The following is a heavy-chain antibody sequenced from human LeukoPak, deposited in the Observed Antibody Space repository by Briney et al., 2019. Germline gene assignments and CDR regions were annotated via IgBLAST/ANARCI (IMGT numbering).Heavy chain of an antibody. D-gene: IGHD3-10*01. V-gene: IGHV1-2*02. Sequence: ASVTVSCKASGYTFTVYYMHWVRQAPGQGLEWMGRINPNSGDTKYAQNFQGRVTMTRDTSIDTAYMDLSSLRSGDTAVYYCARVGFERPRSSITVVRGVIRPNAFDLWGQGTMVTVSS. CDR3: ARVGFERPRSSITVVRGVIRPNAFDL. CDR2: INPNSGDT. J-gene: IGHJ3*01. CDR1: GYTFTVYY.